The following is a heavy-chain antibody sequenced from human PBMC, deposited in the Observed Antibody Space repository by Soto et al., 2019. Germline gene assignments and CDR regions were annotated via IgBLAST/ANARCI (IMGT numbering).Heavy chain of an antibody. D-gene: IGHD2-21*01. J-gene: IGHJ4*02. Sequence: QVLLVQSGAEVRKPESSVRVSCKASGGTFTDFTISWLRQIPGQGLEWMGRLIPLLGIPTYAQRFQGRLTITADKTTGTSYMELRSLTSDDTAVYYCAREGLHQLLYRFDLWGQGTLVAVSS. V-gene: IGHV1-69*02. CDR1: GGTFTDFT. CDR3: AREGLHQLLYRFDL. CDR2: LIPLLGIP.